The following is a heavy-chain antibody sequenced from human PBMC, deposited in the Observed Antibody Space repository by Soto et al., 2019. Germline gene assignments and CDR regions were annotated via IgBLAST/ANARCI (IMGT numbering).Heavy chain of an antibody. CDR1: GYSFTSYR. D-gene: IGHD3-16*01. CDR3: ARGGRGIGGYYYGMDV. J-gene: IGHJ6*02. Sequence: EVQLVQSGAEVKKAGESLKISCKGSGYSFTSYRIGWVRQTPGKGLEWMGIIYPGDSDTRYSPSFQGQGTISAEKSISTADRQWRSRKASDTAMYYCARGGRGIGGYYYGMDVWGQGTTVTVSS. V-gene: IGHV5-51*03. CDR2: IYPGDSDT.